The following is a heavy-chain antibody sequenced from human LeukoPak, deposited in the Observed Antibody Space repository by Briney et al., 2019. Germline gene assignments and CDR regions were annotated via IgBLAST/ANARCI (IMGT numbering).Heavy chain of an antibody. CDR2: ISSDSSYF. V-gene: IGHV3-21*01. CDR3: ARAGETYNWNPVNFDF. CDR1: GFTFSSYS. D-gene: IGHD1-20*01. J-gene: IGHJ4*02. Sequence: PGGSLRLSCAASGFTFSSYSLIWVRQAPGKGLEWDSSISSDSSYFYYADSVRGRFTISRNNAKKSLYLQMNSLRAEDTAVYYCARAGETYNWNPVNFDFWGQGTLVTVSS.